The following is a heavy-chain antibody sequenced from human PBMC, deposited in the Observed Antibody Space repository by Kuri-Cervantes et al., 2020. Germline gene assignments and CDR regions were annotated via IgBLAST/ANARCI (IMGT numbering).Heavy chain of an antibody. CDR3: AKSRGDV. V-gene: IGHV3-69-1*01. CDR2: ITSSGTA. Sequence: GGSLRLSCAASGFAFSSAWVIWVRQAPGKGLEWVSFITSSGTAYYADSVKGRFTISRDNAKNSLYLQVDSLRVEDTAVYFCAKSRGDVWGKGTTVTVSS. D-gene: IGHD3-10*01. CDR1: GFAFSSAW. J-gene: IGHJ6*04.